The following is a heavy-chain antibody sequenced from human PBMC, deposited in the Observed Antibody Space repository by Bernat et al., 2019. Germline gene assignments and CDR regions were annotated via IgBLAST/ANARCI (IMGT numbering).Heavy chain of an antibody. V-gene: IGHV3-23*01. CDR1: GFTFSSYA. D-gene: IGHD5-18*01. CDR3: AKDTGYSYCSPFPFDY. CDR2: ISGSGGST. Sequence: EVQLLESGGGLVQPGGSLRLSCAASGFTFSSYAMSWVRQAPGKGLEWVSAISGSGGSTYYADSVKGRFTISRDNSKNTLYLQMNSLRAEDTAVYYCAKDTGYSYCSPFPFDYWGQGTLVTVSS. J-gene: IGHJ4*02.